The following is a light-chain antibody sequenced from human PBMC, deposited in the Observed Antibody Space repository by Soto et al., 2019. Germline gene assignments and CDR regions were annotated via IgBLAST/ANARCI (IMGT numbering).Light chain of an antibody. Sequence: FMLTQPHSVSESPGKTVTISCTRTSGSIASYYVQWYQQRPGSAPTTVISENYQRPSGVPDRFTGSIDTSSNSASLTISGLETEDEADYYCQSYDSTNHGVFGGGTKLTVL. J-gene: IGLJ2*01. CDR2: ENY. V-gene: IGLV6-57*04. CDR3: QSYDSTNHGV. CDR1: SGSIASYY.